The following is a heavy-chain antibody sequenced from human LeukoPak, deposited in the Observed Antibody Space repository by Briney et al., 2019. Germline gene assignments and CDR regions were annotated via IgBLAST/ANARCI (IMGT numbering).Heavy chain of an antibody. V-gene: IGHV3-74*01. D-gene: IGHD6-13*01. Sequence: PGGSLRLSCAASGFTCTTSWMHWFRQAPGKGLVWVSRIESDGTSTTSAASVKGRLTISRDNTTNTLYLQMNSLRAEDTAVYYCARDQYSSTWYRGAFDVWGQRTMVSVSS. CDR2: IESDGTST. CDR3: ARDQYSSTWYRGAFDV. J-gene: IGHJ3*01. CDR1: GFTCTTSW.